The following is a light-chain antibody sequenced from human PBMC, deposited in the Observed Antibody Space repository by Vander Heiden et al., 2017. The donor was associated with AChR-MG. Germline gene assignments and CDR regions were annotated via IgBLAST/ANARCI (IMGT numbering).Light chain of an antibody. CDR3: SSYAGTNTLL. Sequence: QSALTQPPSASGCSWRSVTIPCLGSSSGGGGHDFVSWHQEHPGEAPKLMMYEVTKRPSGVPDRFSGSKSGNTASLTVSELQAEDEADYYCSSYAGTNTLLFGGGTRLTVL. CDR2: EVT. J-gene: IGLJ2*01. CDR1: SSGGGGHDF. V-gene: IGLV2-8*01.